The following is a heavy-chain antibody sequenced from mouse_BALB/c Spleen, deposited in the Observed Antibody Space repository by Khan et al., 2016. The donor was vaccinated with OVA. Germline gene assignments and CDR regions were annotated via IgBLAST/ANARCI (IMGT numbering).Heavy chain of an antibody. Sequence: VQLKQSGTVLARPGASVKMSCKASGYTFTNYWMHWVKQRPGQGLEWIGTIFPGNSDTNYNQKFTGKAKLTAVPSTSTAYMELSSLTNEDSAVYYCARNGFGNYEIWDYWGQGTTLTVSS. CDR3: ARNGFGNYEIWDY. CDR1: GYTFTNYW. D-gene: IGHD2-1*01. CDR2: IFPGNSDT. V-gene: IGHV1-5*01. J-gene: IGHJ2*01.